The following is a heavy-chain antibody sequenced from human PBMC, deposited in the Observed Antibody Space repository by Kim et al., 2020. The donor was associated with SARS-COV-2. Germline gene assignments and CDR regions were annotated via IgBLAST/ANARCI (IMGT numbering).Heavy chain of an antibody. CDR3: ATEGALSGYYFAH. CDR2: SYHTGST. J-gene: IGHJ4*02. V-gene: IGHV4-59*13. Sequence: SETLSLTCTVSGGSITSTYYWSWIRHPPGKGLEWIGYSYHTGSTNYNPSLKSRVTMSIDSSKNQFSLKVSSVTAADTAMYYCATEGALSGYYFAHWGQGALVTVSS. CDR1: GGSITSTYY. D-gene: IGHD3-16*02.